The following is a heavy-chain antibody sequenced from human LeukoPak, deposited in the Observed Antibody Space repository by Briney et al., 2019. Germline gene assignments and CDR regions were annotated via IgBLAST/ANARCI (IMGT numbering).Heavy chain of an antibody. V-gene: IGHV3-21*01. CDR1: GFTFSSYS. CDR2: ISSSSSYI. Sequence: GGPLRLSCAASGFTFSSYSMNWVRQAPGKGLEWVSSISSSSSYIYYADSVKGRFTISRDNAKNSLYLQMNSLRAEDTAVYYCARANYYDSSGYRAPLRWGQGTLVTVSS. J-gene: IGHJ4*02. D-gene: IGHD3-22*01. CDR3: ARANYYDSSGYRAPLR.